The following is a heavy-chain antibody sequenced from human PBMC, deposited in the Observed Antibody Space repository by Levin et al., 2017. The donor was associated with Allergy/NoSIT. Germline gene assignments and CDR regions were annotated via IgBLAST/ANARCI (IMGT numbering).Heavy chain of an antibody. V-gene: IGHV3-64*01. CDR2: ISSDGGST. CDR1: GFNFDSCA. CDR3: ARERSGGIIDY. D-gene: IGHD2-15*01. Sequence: ASVKVSCAASGFNFDSCALHWVRQAPGKGLQCVSAISSDGGSTYYASSVKGRFAISRDNSKNTLYLQMGSLRPEDMAMYYCARERSGGIIDYWGQGTLVTVSS. J-gene: IGHJ4*02.